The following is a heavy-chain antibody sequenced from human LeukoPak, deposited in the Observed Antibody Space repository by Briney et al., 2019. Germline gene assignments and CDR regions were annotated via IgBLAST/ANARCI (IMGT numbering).Heavy chain of an antibody. CDR1: GESFGRYY. J-gene: IGHJ6*02. CDR3: ARGRGYSSGWGHYYHGMDV. D-gene: IGHD6-19*01. Sequence: SETLSLTCAIYGESFGRYYWNWIRQAPGKGLDWIGEINQSGSTNYNPALTSRVTISVDTSKNQFSLKLTSVTAADTAVYYCARGRGYSSGWGHYYHGMDVWGQGTTVTVSS. V-gene: IGHV4-34*01. CDR2: INQSGST.